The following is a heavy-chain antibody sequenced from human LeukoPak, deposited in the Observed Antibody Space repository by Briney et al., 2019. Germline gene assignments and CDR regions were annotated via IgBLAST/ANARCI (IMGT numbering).Heavy chain of an antibody. J-gene: IGHJ5*02. D-gene: IGHD6-13*01. Sequence: SETLSLTCTVSGASISTNSYYWGWIRQPPGKGLEWIGSIYYSGSTYYNPSLKSRVTISVDTSKNQFSLKLSSVTAADTAVYYCARLSSSCEWFDPWGQGTLVTVSS. V-gene: IGHV4-39*01. CDR1: GASISTNSYY. CDR3: ARLSSSCEWFDP. CDR2: IYYSGST.